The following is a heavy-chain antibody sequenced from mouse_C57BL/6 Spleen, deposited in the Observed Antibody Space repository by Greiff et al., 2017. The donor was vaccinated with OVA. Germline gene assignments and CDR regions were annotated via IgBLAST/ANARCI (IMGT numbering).Heavy chain of an antibody. CDR3: ARHWVYGSSYDYFDY. V-gene: IGHV5-6*01. CDR2: ISSGGSYT. J-gene: IGHJ2*01. Sequence: EVQLVESGGDLVKPGGSLKLSCAASGFTFSSYGMSWVRQTPDKRLEWVATISSGGSYTYYPDSVKGRFTISRDNAKNTLYLQMSSLKSEDTAMYYCARHWVYGSSYDYFDYWGQGTTLTVSS. D-gene: IGHD1-1*01. CDR1: GFTFSSYG.